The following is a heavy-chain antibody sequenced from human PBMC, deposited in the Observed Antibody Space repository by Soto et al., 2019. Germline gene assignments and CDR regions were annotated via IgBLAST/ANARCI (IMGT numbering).Heavy chain of an antibody. CDR1: GGSFSGYY. CDR3: ARGWGRISDC. CDR2: INHSGST. D-gene: IGHD7-27*01. V-gene: IGHV4-34*01. Sequence: QAQLQQWGAGLLKPSETLSLTCAVYGGSFSGYYWSWIRQPPGKGLEWIGEINHSGSTNYNPSLNSRVTISVDTSKNQCSLKLSSVTAADTAVYYCARGWGRISDCWGQGGLVAVSS. J-gene: IGHJ4*02.